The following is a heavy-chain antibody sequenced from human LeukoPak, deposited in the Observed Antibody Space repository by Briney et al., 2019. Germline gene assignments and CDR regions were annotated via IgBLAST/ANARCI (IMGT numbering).Heavy chain of an antibody. J-gene: IGHJ4*02. CDR3: TRGTGEFAMVRGVYYFDY. V-gene: IGHV4-34*01. D-gene: IGHD3-10*01. Sequence: SETLSLTCAVYGGSFSGYYWSWIRQPPGKGLEWIGEINHSGSTNYDPSLKSRVTISVDTSKDQFSLKLSSVTAADTAVYYCTRGTGEFAMVRGVYYFDYWGQGTLVTVSS. CDR1: GGSFSGYY. CDR2: INHSGST.